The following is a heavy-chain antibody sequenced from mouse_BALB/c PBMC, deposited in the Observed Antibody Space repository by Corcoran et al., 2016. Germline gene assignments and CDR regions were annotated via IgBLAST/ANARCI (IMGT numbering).Heavy chain of an antibody. CDR1: GFSLSTSGMG. V-gene: IGHV8-12*01. Sequence: QVTLKESGPGILQPSQTLSLTCSFSGFSLSTSGMGVSWIRQPSGKGLEWLAHIYWDDDKRYNPSLKSRLTISKDTSRNQVFLKITSVDTADTATYYCARLGPYYGSSWDYFDYWGQGTTLTVSS. J-gene: IGHJ2*01. CDR2: IYWDDDK. CDR3: ARLGPYYGSSWDYFDY. D-gene: IGHD1-1*01.